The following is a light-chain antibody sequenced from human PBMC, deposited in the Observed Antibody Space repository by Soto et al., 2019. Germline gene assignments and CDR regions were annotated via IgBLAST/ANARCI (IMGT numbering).Light chain of an antibody. V-gene: IGKV1-5*03. J-gene: IGKJ1*01. CDR1: QTISSW. CDR3: QHYNSYSEA. Sequence: DIQMTQSPSTLSGSVGDRVTITCRASQTISSWLAWYQQKPGKAPKLLIYKASTLKSGVPPRFSGSGSGTEFTLTISSLQPDDFATYYCQHYNSYSEAFGQGTK. CDR2: KAS.